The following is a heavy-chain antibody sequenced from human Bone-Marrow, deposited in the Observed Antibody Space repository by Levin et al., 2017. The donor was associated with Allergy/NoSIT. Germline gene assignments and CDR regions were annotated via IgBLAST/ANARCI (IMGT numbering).Heavy chain of an antibody. V-gene: IGHV1-2*02. CDR1: GYTFTGYY. D-gene: IGHD1-7*01. CDR3: ARGPDQMELLLFDATDAFDI. Sequence: GESLKISCKASGYTFTGYYMHWVRQAPGQGLEWMGWINPNSGGTNYAQKFQGRVTMTRDTSISTAYMELSRLRSDDTAVYYCARGPDQMELLLFDATDAFDIWGQGTMVTVSS. CDR2: INPNSGGT. J-gene: IGHJ3*02.